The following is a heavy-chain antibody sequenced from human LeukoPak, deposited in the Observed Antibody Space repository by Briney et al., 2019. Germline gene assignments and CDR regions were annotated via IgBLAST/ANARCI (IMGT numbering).Heavy chain of an antibody. Sequence: ASVKVSCKASGYTFTSNYIHWVRQAPGQGLEWMGMIYPRDGSTSYAQKFQGRVTVTRDTSTSTVHMELSSLRSEDTAVYYCARDQEGIDYWGQGTLVTVSS. J-gene: IGHJ4*02. CDR3: ARDQEGIDY. CDR2: IYPRDGST. V-gene: IGHV1-46*01. CDR1: GYTFTSNY.